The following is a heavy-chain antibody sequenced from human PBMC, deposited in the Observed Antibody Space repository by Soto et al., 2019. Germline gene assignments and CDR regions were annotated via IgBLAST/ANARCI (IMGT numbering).Heavy chain of an antibody. CDR1: GGSFSDFY. CDR3: ARGIFKPDYYYMDV. V-gene: IGHV4-34*01. J-gene: IGHJ6*03. CDR2: INHSGST. Sequence: SETLSLTCPVYGGSFSDFYWSWVRQPSGKGLEWIGEINHSGSTNYNPSLKSRVTISVDTSKNQFSLKLSSVTAADTAVYYCARGIFKPDYYYMDVWGKGTTVTVS.